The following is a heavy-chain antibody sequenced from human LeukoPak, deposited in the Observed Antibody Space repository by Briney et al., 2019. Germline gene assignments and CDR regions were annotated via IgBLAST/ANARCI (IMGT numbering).Heavy chain of an antibody. V-gene: IGHV3-7*01. Sequence: GGSLRLSCAASGFTFSSYWMSWVRQAPGKGLEWVANIKQDGSEKYYVDSVKGRFTISRDNAKNSLYLQMNSLRAEDTAVYYCARDAFYDFWSGYLTPWGQGTLVTVSS. CDR3: ARDAFYDFWSGYLTP. CDR2: IKQDGSEK. J-gene: IGHJ5*02. D-gene: IGHD3-3*01. CDR1: GFTFSSYW.